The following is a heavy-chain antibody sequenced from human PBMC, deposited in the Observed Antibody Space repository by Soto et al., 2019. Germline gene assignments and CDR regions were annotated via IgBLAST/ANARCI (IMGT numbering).Heavy chain of an antibody. CDR1: GFTFSSYS. V-gene: IGHV3-23*01. CDR3: AKRDSGSGRSPPLINY. D-gene: IGHD3-10*01. CDR2: VGGGGDNT. Sequence: EVQLLESGGGLVQPGGSLRLSCAASGFTFSSYSMNWVRQAPGKGLEWVASVGGGGDNTFYADSVKGRFTISRDDSTNTLYLQMNSLGAEDTAVYFCAKRDSGSGRSPPLINYWGQGTLVTVSS. J-gene: IGHJ4*02.